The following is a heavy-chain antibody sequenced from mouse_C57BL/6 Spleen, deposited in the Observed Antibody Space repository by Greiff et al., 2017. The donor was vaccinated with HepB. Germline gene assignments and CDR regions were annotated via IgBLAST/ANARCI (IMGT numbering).Heavy chain of an antibody. V-gene: IGHV1-55*01. CDR2: IYPGSGST. Sequence: VQLQQPGAELVKPGASVKMSCKASGYTFTSYWITWVKQRPGQGLEWIGDIYPGSGSTNYNEKFKSKATLTVDTSASTAYMQLSRLTSEDSAVYSCARPLLYYGSGGWYFDVWGTGTTVTVSS. J-gene: IGHJ1*03. D-gene: IGHD1-1*01. CDR3: ARPLLYYGSGGWYFDV. CDR1: GYTFTSYW.